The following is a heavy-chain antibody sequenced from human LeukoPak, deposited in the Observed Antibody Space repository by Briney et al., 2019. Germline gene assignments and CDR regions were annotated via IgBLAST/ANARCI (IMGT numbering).Heavy chain of an antibody. J-gene: IGHJ4*02. CDR3: ARRYDYIWGSYRDFDC. D-gene: IGHD3-16*02. V-gene: IGHV4-39*01. CDR1: GGSISSSSYY. Sequence: PSETLSLTCTVSGGSISSSSYYWGWIRQPPGKGLEWIGSIYYSGSTYYNPSLKSRVTISVDTSKNQFSLKLSSVTAADTAVYYCARRYDYIWGSYRDFDCWGQGTLVTVSS. CDR2: IYYSGST.